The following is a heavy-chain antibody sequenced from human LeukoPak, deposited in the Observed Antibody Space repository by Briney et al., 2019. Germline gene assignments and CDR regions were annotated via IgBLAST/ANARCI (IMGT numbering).Heavy chain of an antibody. CDR2: IYYSGST. Sequence: SETLSLTCTVSGGSVSSGSYYWSWIRQPPEKGLEWIGYIYYSGSTNYNPSLKSRVTISVDTSKNQFSLKLSSVTAADTAVYYCAREAYDSSGYYYYYGMDVWGQGTTVTVSS. V-gene: IGHV4-61*01. J-gene: IGHJ6*02. CDR3: AREAYDSSGYYYYYGMDV. CDR1: GGSVSSGSYY. D-gene: IGHD3-22*01.